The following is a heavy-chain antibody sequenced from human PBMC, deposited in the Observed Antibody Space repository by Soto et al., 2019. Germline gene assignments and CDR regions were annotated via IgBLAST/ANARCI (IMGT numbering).Heavy chain of an antibody. CDR3: ARDRVNGYNWYYYYGMDV. D-gene: IGHD5-12*01. V-gene: IGHV4-31*03. CDR1: GGSISSGGYY. CDR2: IYYSGST. J-gene: IGHJ6*02. Sequence: SETLSLTCTVSGGSISSGGYYWSWIRQHPGKGLEWIGYIYYSGSTYYNPSLKSRVTISVDTSKNQFSLKLSSVTAADTAVYYCARDRVNGYNWYYYYGMDVWGQGTTVTVSS.